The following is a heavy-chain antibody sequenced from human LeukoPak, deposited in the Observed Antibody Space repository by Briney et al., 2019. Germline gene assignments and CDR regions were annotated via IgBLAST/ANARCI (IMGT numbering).Heavy chain of an antibody. CDR3: ARGYYYGSGRFRPFDY. J-gene: IGHJ4*02. Sequence: SGRSLRLSCAASGFTFDDYAMHWVRHAPGKGLEWVSGINWNGDNIGYADSVKGRFTISRDNAKNSLYLQMNSLRAEDTALYYCARGYYYGSGRFRPFDYWGQGALVTVSS. D-gene: IGHD3-10*01. V-gene: IGHV3-9*01. CDR1: GFTFDDYA. CDR2: INWNGDNI.